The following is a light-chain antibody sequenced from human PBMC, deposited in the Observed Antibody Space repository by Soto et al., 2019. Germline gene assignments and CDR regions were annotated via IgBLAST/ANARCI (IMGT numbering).Light chain of an antibody. CDR3: QQYYNGGT. J-gene: IGKJ3*01. CDR1: QSVLYSSNNKNY. CDR2: WAS. Sequence: DIVMTQSPDSLAVSLGERATINCKSSQSVLYSSNNKNYLAWYQQKPGQPPKLLIYWASTRESGVPDRFSGSGSGTDFTLTISSLQDEDVAVYYCQQYYNGGTFGPGTKVDIK. V-gene: IGKV4-1*01.